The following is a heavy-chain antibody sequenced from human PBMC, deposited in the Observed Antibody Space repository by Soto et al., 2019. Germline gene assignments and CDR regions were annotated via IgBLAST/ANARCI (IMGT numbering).Heavy chain of an antibody. CDR2: IYSGGST. CDR1: GFTVSSSY. D-gene: IGHD3-22*01. CDR3: ARAPGSSGYSDYFDY. V-gene: IGHV3-53*01. J-gene: IGHJ4*02. Sequence: VQLVESGGSLIQPGGSLRLSCAASGFTVSSSYMSWVRQAPGQGLEWVLVIYSGGSTYYADSVKGRFTISRDNSTNTLYLQMNSLRSEDTAVYYCARAPGSSGYSDYFDYWGQGTLVTVSS.